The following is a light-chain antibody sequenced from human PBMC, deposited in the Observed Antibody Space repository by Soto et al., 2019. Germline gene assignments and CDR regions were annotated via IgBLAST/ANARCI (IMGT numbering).Light chain of an antibody. CDR1: QSVSTN. CDR3: QQYNTWPRT. V-gene: IGKV3-15*01. J-gene: IGKJ1*01. CDR2: GAS. Sequence: VMTLSPANLSVPPAERATLSCRASQSVSTNFAWYQQRPGQAPRLLFYGASIRATAVPARFTASGSGTEFTLTISSLQSEDFAVYYCQQYNTWPRTFGQGTKVDIK.